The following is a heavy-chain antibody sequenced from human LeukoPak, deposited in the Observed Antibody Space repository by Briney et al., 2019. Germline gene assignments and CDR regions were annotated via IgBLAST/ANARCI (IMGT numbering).Heavy chain of an antibody. D-gene: IGHD3-16*01. CDR1: GGSISSGGYS. CDR3: VREGGGDLSVVDY. CDR2: IYYSGST. V-gene: IGHV4-31*11. J-gene: IGHJ4*02. Sequence: SETLSLTCAVSGGSISSGGYSWSWIRQPPGKGLEWIGYIYYSGSTYYNPSLKSRVTISVDTSKNQFSLKLSSVTAADTAVYYCVREGGGDLSVVDYWGQGTLVTVSS.